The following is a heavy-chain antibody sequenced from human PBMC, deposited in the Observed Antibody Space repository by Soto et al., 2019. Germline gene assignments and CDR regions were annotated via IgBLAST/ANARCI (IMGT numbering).Heavy chain of an antibody. CDR3: ARVDSLIVVVPAAKAYYYYGMDV. CDR1: GGTFSSYA. V-gene: IGHV1-69*13. J-gene: IGHJ6*02. D-gene: IGHD2-2*01. CDR2: IIPIFGSA. Sequence: VNVSCKXSGGTFSSYAISWVRQAPGQGLEWMGGIIPIFGSANYAQNFQGRVTITADESTSTAYMELSSLRSEDTAVYYCARVDSLIVVVPAAKAYYYYGMDVWGQGTTVTVSS.